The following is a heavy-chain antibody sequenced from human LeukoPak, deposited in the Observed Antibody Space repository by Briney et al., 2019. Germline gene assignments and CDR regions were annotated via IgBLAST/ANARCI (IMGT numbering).Heavy chain of an antibody. V-gene: IGHV3-21*01. J-gene: IGHJ3*02. CDR1: GFTFSSYS. CDR3: ARDHPQRWYPDAFDI. D-gene: IGHD4-23*01. Sequence: GGSLRLSCAASGFTFSSYSMKWVRQAPGKGLEWVSSISSSSSYIYYADSVKGRFTISRDNAKNSLYLQMNSLRAEDTAVYYCARDHPQRWYPDAFDIWGQGTMVTVSS. CDR2: ISSSSSYI.